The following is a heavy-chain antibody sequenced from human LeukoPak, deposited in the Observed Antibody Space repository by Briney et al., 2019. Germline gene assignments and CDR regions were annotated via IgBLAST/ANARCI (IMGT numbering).Heavy chain of an antibody. CDR3: ARDSLVGATPGY. CDR1: GGSFSGYY. Sequence: PSETLSLTCAVYGGSFSGYYWSWIRQPPGKGLEWIGSIYYSGSTYYNPSLKSRVTISVDTSKNQFSLKLSSVTAADTAVYYCARDSLVGATPGYWGQGTLVTVSS. CDR2: IYYSGST. D-gene: IGHD1-26*01. J-gene: IGHJ4*02. V-gene: IGHV4-34*01.